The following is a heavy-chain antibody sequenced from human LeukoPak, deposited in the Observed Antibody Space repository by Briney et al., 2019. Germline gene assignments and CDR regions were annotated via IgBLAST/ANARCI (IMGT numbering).Heavy chain of an antibody. Sequence: GESLKISCKGSGYSFTSYWNGWVRQAPGKGLEWVANIKRDGSEKYYVDSVKGRFTISRDNAKNSLYLQMNSLRTEDTAVYYCARGRGSWYGVYFDYWGQGTLVTVSS. CDR3: ARGRGSWYGVYFDY. CDR1: GYSFTSYW. J-gene: IGHJ4*02. V-gene: IGHV3-7*01. D-gene: IGHD6-13*01. CDR2: IKRDGSEK.